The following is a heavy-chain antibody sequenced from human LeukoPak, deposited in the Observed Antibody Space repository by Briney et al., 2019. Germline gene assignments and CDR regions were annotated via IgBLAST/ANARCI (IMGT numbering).Heavy chain of an antibody. Sequence: SEPLSLTSTVSGGSINSYYWSWLRQPAERGLEWIGSIYYSGSTYYNPSLKSRVTISVDTSKNQFSLKLSSVTAADTAVYYCARSAYYYDSSGYYRYWGQGTLVTVSS. J-gene: IGHJ4*02. D-gene: IGHD3-22*01. CDR3: ARSAYYYDSSGYYRY. V-gene: IGHV4-59*01. CDR1: GGSINSYY. CDR2: IYYSGST.